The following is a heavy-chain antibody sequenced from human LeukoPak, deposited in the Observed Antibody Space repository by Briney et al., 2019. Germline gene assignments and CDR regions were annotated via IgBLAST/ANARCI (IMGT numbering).Heavy chain of an antibody. Sequence: PSETLSLTCTVSGGSISSSSYYWGWIRQPPGKGLEWIGSIYYSGSTYYNPSLKSRVTISVDTSKNQFSLKLSSVTAADTAVYYCARLERGGAFDIWGQGTMVTVSS. V-gene: IGHV4-39*01. D-gene: IGHD1-1*01. CDR2: IYYSGST. CDR1: GGSISSSSYY. J-gene: IGHJ3*02. CDR3: ARLERGGAFDI.